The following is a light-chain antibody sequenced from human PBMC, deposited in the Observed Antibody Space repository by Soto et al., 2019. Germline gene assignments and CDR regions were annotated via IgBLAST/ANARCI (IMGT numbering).Light chain of an antibody. CDR2: EVH. J-gene: IGLJ2*01. Sequence: QSALTQPPSASGSPGQSVTISCTGTSSDVGGYKYVSWYQQHPDKAPKLMIFEVHKRPSGVPDRFSGSKSGNTASLTVSGLQAEDEADYYCSSYGGTNNLLFGGGTKLTVL. CDR3: SSYGGTNNLL. CDR1: SSDVGGYKY. V-gene: IGLV2-8*01.